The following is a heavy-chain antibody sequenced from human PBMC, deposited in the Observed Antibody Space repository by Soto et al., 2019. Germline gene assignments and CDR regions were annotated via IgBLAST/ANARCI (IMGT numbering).Heavy chain of an antibody. CDR1: GGSISSYY. Sequence: QVQLQESGPGLVKPSETLSLTCTVSGGSISSYYWSWIRQPPGKGLEWIGYIYYSGSTNYNPSLKSRVTISVDTSKNQFSLKLSSVTAADTAVYYCARHELGGWFGESRGIDYWGQGTLVTVSS. J-gene: IGHJ4*02. V-gene: IGHV4-59*08. D-gene: IGHD3-10*01. CDR3: ARHELGGWFGESRGIDY. CDR2: IYYSGST.